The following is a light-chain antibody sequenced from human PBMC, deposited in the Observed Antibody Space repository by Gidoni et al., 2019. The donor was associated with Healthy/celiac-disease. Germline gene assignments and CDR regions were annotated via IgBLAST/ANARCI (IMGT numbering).Light chain of an antibody. CDR1: QSVSSSY. CDR3: QQYGSSPGYT. V-gene: IGKV3-20*01. CDR2: GAS. J-gene: IGKJ2*01. Sequence: VLTQSPGTLSLSPGERATLSCRASQSVSSSYLAWYQQKPGQAPRLLIYGASSRATGIPDRFSGSGSGTDFTLTISRLEPEDFAVYYCQQYGSSPGYTFGQGTKLEIK.